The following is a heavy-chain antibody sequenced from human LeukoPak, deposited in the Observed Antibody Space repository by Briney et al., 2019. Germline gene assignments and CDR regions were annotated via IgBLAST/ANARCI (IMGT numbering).Heavy chain of an antibody. CDR1: GYTFTSYG. CDR2: ISAYNGNT. D-gene: IGHD6-13*01. J-gene: IGHJ4*02. V-gene: IGHV1-18*04. Sequence: ASVTVSCKASGYTFTSYGISWVRQAPGQGLEWMGWISAYNGNTNYAQKLQGRVTMTTDTSTSTAYMELRSLRSDDTAVYYCARGPSSWPPYYFDYWGQGTLVTVSS. CDR3: ARGPSSWPPYYFDY.